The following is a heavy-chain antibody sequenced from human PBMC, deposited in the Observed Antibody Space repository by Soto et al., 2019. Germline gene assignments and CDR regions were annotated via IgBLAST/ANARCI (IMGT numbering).Heavy chain of an antibody. D-gene: IGHD6-19*01. CDR1: GFTFDDYA. V-gene: IGHV3-9*01. CDR2: ISWNSGSI. CDR3: ATLPKLTERGRVAGTSVDY. J-gene: IGHJ4*02. Sequence: GGSLRLSCAASGFTFDDYAMHWVRQAPGKGLEWVSGISWNSGSIGYADSVKGRFTISRDNAKNSLYLQMNSLRAEDTALYYCATLPKLTERGRVAGTSVDYWGQGTLVTVSS.